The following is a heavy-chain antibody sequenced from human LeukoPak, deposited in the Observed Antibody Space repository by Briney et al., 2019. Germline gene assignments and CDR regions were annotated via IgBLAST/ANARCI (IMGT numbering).Heavy chain of an antibody. CDR2: IEQDEREI. CDR3: ARDLMVDGANF. Sequence: PGGSLRLSCAASGFTFSDYYMSWLRQAPGKGLEWVANIEQDEREIFYADSVKGRFTIFRDNAKNSLYLQMNSLRVEDTAVYYCARDLMVDGANFWGQGTLVTVSS. D-gene: IGHD2-8*01. CDR1: GFTFSDYY. J-gene: IGHJ4*02. V-gene: IGHV3-7*01.